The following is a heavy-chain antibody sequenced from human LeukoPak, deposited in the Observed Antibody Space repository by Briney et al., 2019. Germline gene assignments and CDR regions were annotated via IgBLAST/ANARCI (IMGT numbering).Heavy chain of an antibody. CDR1: GGSISSGGYY. CDR3: ARAGDSSGYYFDY. Sequence: SQTLSLTCTVSGGSISSGGYYWSWIRPHPGKGLEGIGYIYYSGSTYYNPSLKSRVTISVDTSKNQFSLKLSSVTAADTAVYYCARAGDSSGYYFDYWGRGTLVTVSS. V-gene: IGHV4-31*03. CDR2: IYYSGST. J-gene: IGHJ4*02. D-gene: IGHD3-22*01.